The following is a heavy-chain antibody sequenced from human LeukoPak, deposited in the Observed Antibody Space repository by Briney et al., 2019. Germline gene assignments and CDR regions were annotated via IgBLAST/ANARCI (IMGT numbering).Heavy chain of an antibody. D-gene: IGHD3-10*01. CDR2: SNPNSGGT. J-gene: IGHJ4*02. Sequence: ASVKVSCKASGYTFTVYYIHGVRQAPGQGLEWMGWSNPNSGGTKYAQKFQDRFTITRDTSISTAYMELSRLRSDDTAVYYCARDPAQTYYYAPWGQGTLVPVS. CDR3: ARDPAQTYYYAP. CDR1: GYTFTVYY. V-gene: IGHV1-2*02.